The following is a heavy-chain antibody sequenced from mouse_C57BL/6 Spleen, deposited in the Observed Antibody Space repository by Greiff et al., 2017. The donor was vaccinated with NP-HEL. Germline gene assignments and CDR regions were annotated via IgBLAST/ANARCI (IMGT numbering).Heavy chain of an antibody. V-gene: IGHV1-63*01. CDR3: ATVVADYYAMDY. Sequence: QVQLQQSGAELVRPGTSVKMSCKASGYTFTNYWIGWAKQRPGHGLEWIGEIYPGGGYTNYNEKFKGKATLTADKSSSTAYMQFSSLTSEDSAIYYCATVVADYYAMDYWGQGTSVTVSS. J-gene: IGHJ4*01. CDR2: IYPGGGYT. CDR1: GYTFTNYW. D-gene: IGHD1-1*01.